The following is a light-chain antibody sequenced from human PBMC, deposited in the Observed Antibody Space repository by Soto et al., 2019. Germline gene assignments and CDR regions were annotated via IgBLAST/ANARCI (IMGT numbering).Light chain of an antibody. Sequence: DIQLTQSPSFLSASVGDRVTITCRASQGISSYLAWYQQKPGKAPKLLIYAASTLQSGVPSRFSGSGSGTEFTLTISSLQPEDFATDYCQQLNSYPITFCQGTRLEIK. J-gene: IGKJ5*01. CDR1: QGISSY. CDR3: QQLNSYPIT. CDR2: AAS. V-gene: IGKV1-9*01.